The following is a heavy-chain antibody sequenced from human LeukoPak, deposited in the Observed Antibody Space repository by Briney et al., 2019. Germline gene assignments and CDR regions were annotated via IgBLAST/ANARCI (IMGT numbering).Heavy chain of an antibody. CDR3: ARDNPLYSGYDFDY. Sequence: PGRSLRLSCAASGFTFSSYAMHWARQAPGKGLEWVAVISYDGSNKYYADSVKGRFTISRDNSKNTLYLQMNSLRAEDTAVYYCARDNPLYSGYDFDYWGQGTLVTVSS. CDR2: ISYDGSNK. CDR1: GFTFSSYA. J-gene: IGHJ4*02. V-gene: IGHV3-30*04. D-gene: IGHD5-12*01.